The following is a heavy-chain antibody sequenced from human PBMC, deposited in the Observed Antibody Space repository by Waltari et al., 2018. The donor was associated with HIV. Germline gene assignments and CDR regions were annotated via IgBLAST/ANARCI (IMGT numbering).Heavy chain of an antibody. CDR3: ITDEKVNCANECFDY. V-gene: IGHV3-15*01. CDR2: YKTKAYGGAT. D-gene: IGHD2-8*01. CDR1: GFVFSHTW. J-gene: IGHJ4*02. Sequence: EVQLVESGGGLVKHGGSLRLFCVASGFVFSHTWMSWAGQAPGEGLELFVRYKTKAYGGATNYTAPVEGRVTISRDYSKASLFLQMKSLKSEDTAVYYLITDEKVNCANECFDYWGRGTLVTVSS.